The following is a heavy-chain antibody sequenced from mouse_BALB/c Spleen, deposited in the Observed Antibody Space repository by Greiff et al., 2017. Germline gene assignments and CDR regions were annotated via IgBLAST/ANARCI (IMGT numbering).Heavy chain of an antibody. Sequence: VQLQESGPGLVAPSQSLSITCTVSGFSLTGYGVNWVRQPPGKGLEWLGMIWGDGSTDYNSALKSRLSISKDNSKSQVFLKMNSLQTDDTARYYCARALLYYYGSSYGGYFDVWGAGTTVTVSS. J-gene: IGHJ1*01. D-gene: IGHD1-1*01. CDR1: GFSLTGYG. V-gene: IGHV2-6-7*01. CDR3: ARALLYYYGSSYGGYFDV. CDR2: IWGDGST.